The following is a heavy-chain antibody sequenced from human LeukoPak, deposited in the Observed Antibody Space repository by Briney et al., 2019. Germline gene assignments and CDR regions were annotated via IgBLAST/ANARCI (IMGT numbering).Heavy chain of an antibody. CDR1: GGSISSYY. Sequence: SETLSLTCTVSGGSISSYYWSWIRQPPGKGLEWIAYIYCSGSTNYNPSLKSRVTISVDTSKNQFSLKLSSVTAADSAIYYCARASGSGNGYSYYMNIWGKGTTVTVSS. J-gene: IGHJ6*03. V-gene: IGHV4-59*01. D-gene: IGHD3-10*01. CDR3: ARASGSGNGYSYYMNI. CDR2: IYCSGST.